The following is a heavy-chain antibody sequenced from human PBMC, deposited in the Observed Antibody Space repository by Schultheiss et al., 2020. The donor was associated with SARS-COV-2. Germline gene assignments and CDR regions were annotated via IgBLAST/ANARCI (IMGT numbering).Heavy chain of an antibody. CDR3: ASISTIFGVVRAP. V-gene: IGHV4-39*07. D-gene: IGHD3-3*01. CDR2: IYTSGST. J-gene: IGHJ5*02. CDR1: GGSISSSSYY. Sequence: SETLSLTCTVSGGSISSSSYYWGWIRQHPGKGLEWIGRIYTSGSTNYNPSLKSRVTMSVDTSKNQFSLKLSSVTAADTAVYYCASISTIFGVVRAPWGQGTLVTVSS.